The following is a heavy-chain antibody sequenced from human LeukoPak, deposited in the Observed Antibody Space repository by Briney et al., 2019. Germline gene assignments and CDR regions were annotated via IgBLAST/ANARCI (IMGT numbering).Heavy chain of an antibody. D-gene: IGHD4/OR15-4a*01. CDR3: ARGALHVFDY. CDR2: ISTSGSTT. J-gene: IGHJ4*02. Sequence: GGSLRLSCAASGFTFSDYEINWVRQAPGKGLEWISCISTSGSTTYYADSVKGRFTISRDNAKNSLFLQMNTLTAEDTAVYYCARGALHVFDYWGQGTPVPVSS. V-gene: IGHV3-48*03. CDR1: GFTFSDYE.